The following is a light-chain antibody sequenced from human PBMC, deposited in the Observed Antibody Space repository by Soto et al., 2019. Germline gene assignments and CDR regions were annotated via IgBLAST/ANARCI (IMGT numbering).Light chain of an antibody. J-gene: IGLJ1*01. CDR3: SSYTSSSTPYV. CDR1: SSDVGGYND. V-gene: IGLV2-14*01. CDR2: EVS. Sequence: QSALTQPASVSGSPGQSITISCTGTSSDVGGYNDVSWYQQHPGKAPKLMIYEVSNRPSGVSNRFSGSKSGNTASLTISGLQAEDAADYYCSSYTSSSTPYVFGTGTKLTVL.